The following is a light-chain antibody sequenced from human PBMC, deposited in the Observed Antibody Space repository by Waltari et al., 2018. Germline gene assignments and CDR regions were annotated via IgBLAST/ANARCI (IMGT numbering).Light chain of an antibody. V-gene: IGKV3-20*01. J-gene: IGKJ1*01. CDR2: GAS. CDR3: QHYVRLPAT. Sequence: EIVLARSPGTLSLSPGARATPTCRASQQISRALAWYQQQPGQAPRLLLYGASSRATGIPDRFSGSGSGTDFSLTISRLEPEDFAVYFCQHYVRLPATFGQGTKVEIK. CDR1: QQISRA.